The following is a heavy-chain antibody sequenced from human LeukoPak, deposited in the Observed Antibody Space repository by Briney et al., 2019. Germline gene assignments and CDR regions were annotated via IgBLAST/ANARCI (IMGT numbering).Heavy chain of an antibody. Sequence: GGSLRLSCAASGFTFSSYSMNWVRQAPGKGLEWVSYISSSGSTIYYADSVKGRFTISRDNAKNSLYLQMNSLRAEDTAVYYCAKRSSKRFLEWLPESSGHPYYFDYWGQGTLVTVSS. CDR2: ISSSGSTI. J-gene: IGHJ4*02. CDR1: GFTFSSYS. CDR3: AKRSSKRFLEWLPESSGHPYYFDY. V-gene: IGHV3-48*04. D-gene: IGHD3-3*01.